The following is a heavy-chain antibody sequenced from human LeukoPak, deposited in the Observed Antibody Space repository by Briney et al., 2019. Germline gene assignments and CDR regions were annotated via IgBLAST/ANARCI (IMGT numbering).Heavy chain of an antibody. CDR1: GFTFSSYS. Sequence: GGSLRLSCAASGFTFSSYSMNWVRQAPGEGLEWVSSISSSSSYIYYADSVKGRFTISRDNAKNSLYLQMNSLRAEDTAVYYCARDSAAAGTEDFDYWGQGTLVTVSS. V-gene: IGHV3-21*01. D-gene: IGHD6-13*01. CDR3: ARDSAAAGTEDFDY. J-gene: IGHJ4*02. CDR2: ISSSSSYI.